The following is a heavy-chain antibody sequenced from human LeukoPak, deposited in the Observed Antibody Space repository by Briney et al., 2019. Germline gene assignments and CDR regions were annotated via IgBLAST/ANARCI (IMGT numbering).Heavy chain of an antibody. CDR2: IRYDGSNK. D-gene: IGHD3-10*01. Sequence: GGSLRVYCAASGFTFSSYGMHWVRQAPGKGLEWVAFIRYDGSNKYYADSVKGRFTISRDNSKNSLALQMNSLRAEDTAVYYCAKGPLRSGSSYHDYWGQGPWSSSPQ. J-gene: IGHJ4*02. CDR3: AKGPLRSGSSYHDY. V-gene: IGHV3-30*02. CDR1: GFTFSSYG.